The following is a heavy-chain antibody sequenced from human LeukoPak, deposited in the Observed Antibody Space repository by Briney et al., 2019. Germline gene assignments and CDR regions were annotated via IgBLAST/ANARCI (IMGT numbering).Heavy chain of an antibody. CDR2: ISGSGGST. Sequence: GGSLRLSCAASGFTFSSSAMTWVRQAPGKGLERVSSISGSGGSTSYADSVKGRFTVSRDNSQSTLYLQMNSLRAEDTAVYYCAKNPKKVYGSGNYYNDYWGQGTLVTVSS. J-gene: IGHJ4*02. CDR3: AKNPKKVYGSGNYYNDY. V-gene: IGHV3-23*01. CDR1: GFTFSSSA. D-gene: IGHD3-10*01.